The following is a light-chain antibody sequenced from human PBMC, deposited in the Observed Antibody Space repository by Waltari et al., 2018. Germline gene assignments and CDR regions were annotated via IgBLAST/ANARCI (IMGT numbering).Light chain of an antibody. CDR1: NSDVGAYNY. CDR2: DVD. V-gene: IGLV2-11*01. J-gene: IGLJ2*01. Sequence: QSALTQPRSVSGSPGQSVTLSCTGTNSDVGAYNYVPWYQQRPGKAPKLGVYDVDKRPSGVPDRFSGSKAGNTASLTISGLQTDDEADYYRCSYAGRYTSVFGGGTKVTVL. CDR3: CSYAGRYTSV.